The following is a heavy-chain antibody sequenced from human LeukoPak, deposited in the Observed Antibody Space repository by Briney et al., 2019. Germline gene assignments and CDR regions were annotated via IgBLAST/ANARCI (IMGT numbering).Heavy chain of an antibody. CDR1: GGSFSGYY. Sequence: SETLSLTCAVYGGSFSGYYWSWIRQPPGKGLEWIGEINHSGSTNYNPSLKSRVTISVDTSKNQFSLKLGSVTAADTAVYYCASYDLYDSYWGQGTLVTVSS. D-gene: IGHD3-3*01. J-gene: IGHJ4*02. CDR3: ASYDLYDSY. V-gene: IGHV4-34*01. CDR2: INHSGST.